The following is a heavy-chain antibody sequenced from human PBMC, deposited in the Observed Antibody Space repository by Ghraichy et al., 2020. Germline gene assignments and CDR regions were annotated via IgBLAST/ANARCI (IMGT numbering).Heavy chain of an antibody. CDR1: GYPFTSYG. Sequence: ASVKVSCKASGYPFTSYGISWVRQAPGQGLEWLGWISAYNGNTNYARKLQGRVTLTTDTSSTTAYMELRSLRSDDTAVYYCARDIGSIFGVIIMSGMDMKNYFDSWCPGTLVTVSS. J-gene: IGHJ5*01. CDR3: ARDIGSIFGVIIMSGMDMKNYFDS. D-gene: IGHD3-3*01. V-gene: IGHV1-18*01. CDR2: ISAYNGNT.